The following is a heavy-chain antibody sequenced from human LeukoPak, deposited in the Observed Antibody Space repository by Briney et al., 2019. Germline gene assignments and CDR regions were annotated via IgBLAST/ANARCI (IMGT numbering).Heavy chain of an antibody. Sequence: SETLRLTCTVSGGAISNYYWSWIRQPPGEGLEWIGYIYYSGSTNYNPSLRSRVTISIDTSTNQFSLNLTSVLAADPTVCYCARAGLGGITAYSNYLFDYWGQGTLVTVSS. CDR1: GGAISNYY. J-gene: IGHJ4*02. CDR2: IYYSGST. D-gene: IGHD4-11*01. CDR3: ARAGLGGITAYSNYLFDY. V-gene: IGHV4-59*08.